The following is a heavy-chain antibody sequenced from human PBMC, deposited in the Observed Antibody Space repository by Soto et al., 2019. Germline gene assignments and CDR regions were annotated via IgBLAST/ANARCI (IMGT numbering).Heavy chain of an antibody. CDR2: INHSGST. V-gene: IGHV4-34*01. D-gene: IGHD2-8*02. Sequence: QVQLQQWGAGLLKPSETLSLTCAVYGGSFSGYYWTWIRQPPGTGLELIGEINHSGSTNYNPSLKSRVTISVDTSTNQFALKLTSLTAADTAVYYCARDKITGLFDYWGQGTLVTVSS. J-gene: IGHJ4*02. CDR3: ARDKITGLFDY. CDR1: GGSFSGYY.